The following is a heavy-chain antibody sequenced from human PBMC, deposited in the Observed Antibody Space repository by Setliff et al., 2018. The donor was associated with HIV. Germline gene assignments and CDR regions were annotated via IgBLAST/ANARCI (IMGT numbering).Heavy chain of an antibody. V-gene: IGHV4-34*01. CDR1: GGSFSGYY. Sequence: SETLSLTCAVYGGSFSGYYWSWIRQPPGKGLEWIGEINHSGSTDYNPSLKSRVTISVDTSKNQLSLKLRSVTAADTAVYYCAREKGYSDTRGHYYGGVFENCGHGTLVTVSS. D-gene: IGHD3-22*01. CDR2: INHSGST. CDR3: AREKGYSDTRGHYYGGVFEN. J-gene: IGHJ4*01.